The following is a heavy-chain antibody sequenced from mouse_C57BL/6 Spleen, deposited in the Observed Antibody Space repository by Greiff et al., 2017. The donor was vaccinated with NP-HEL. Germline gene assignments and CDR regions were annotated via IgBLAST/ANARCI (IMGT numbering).Heavy chain of an antibody. Sequence: DVKLQESGPGLVKPSQSLSLTCSVTGYSITSGYYWNWIRQFPGNKLEWMGYISYDGSNNYNPSLKNRISITRDTSKNQFFLKLNSVTTEDTATYYCARRYAYYAMDYWGQGTSVTVSS. CDR1: GYSITSGYY. V-gene: IGHV3-6*01. CDR3: ARRYAYYAMDY. D-gene: IGHD6-5*01. J-gene: IGHJ4*01. CDR2: ISYDGSN.